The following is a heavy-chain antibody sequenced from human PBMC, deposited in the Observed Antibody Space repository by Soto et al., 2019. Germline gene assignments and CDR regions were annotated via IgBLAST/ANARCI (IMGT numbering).Heavy chain of an antibody. V-gene: IGHV3-23*01. Sequence: EVQLWESGGGLVQPGGFLRLSCATSGLTSKNYAMSWVRQAPGKGLEWVSSIGGRGDITYYAESVQGRFTISRDISKNALYLHMNSLRVDDTAIYYCANYYDSSGYPHGFFQHWGQGTLVTVSS. CDR1: GLTSKNYA. CDR2: IGGRGDIT. J-gene: IGHJ1*01. D-gene: IGHD3-22*01. CDR3: ANYYDSSGYPHGFFQH.